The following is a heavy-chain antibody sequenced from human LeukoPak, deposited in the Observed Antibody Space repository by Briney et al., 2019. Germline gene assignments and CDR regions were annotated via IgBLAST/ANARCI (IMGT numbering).Heavy chain of an antibody. Sequence: PSETLSLTCAVSGYSISSGYYWSWIRQPAGKGLEWIGRIYTSGSTNYNPSLKSRVTISVDTSKNQFSLKLSSVTAANAAVYYCARGGQLLWFGELSHLDYFDYWGQGTLVTVSS. CDR1: GYSISSGYY. D-gene: IGHD3-10*01. V-gene: IGHV4-61*02. J-gene: IGHJ4*02. CDR3: ARGGQLLWFGELSHLDYFDY. CDR2: IYTSGST.